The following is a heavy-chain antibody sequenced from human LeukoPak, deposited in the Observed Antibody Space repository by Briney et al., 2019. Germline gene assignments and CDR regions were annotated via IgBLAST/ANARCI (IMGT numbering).Heavy chain of an antibody. CDR2: IYYSGST. D-gene: IGHD3-22*01. Sequence: PSETLSLTCTVSGGSISSGSYYWSWIRQPAGKGLEWIGYIYYSGSTNYNPSLKSRVTISVDTSKNQFSLKLSSVTAADTAVYYCAREQGLPSYYYDSSGYAFDIWGQGTMVTVSS. J-gene: IGHJ3*02. CDR3: AREQGLPSYYYDSSGYAFDI. CDR1: GGSISSGSYY. V-gene: IGHV4-61*10.